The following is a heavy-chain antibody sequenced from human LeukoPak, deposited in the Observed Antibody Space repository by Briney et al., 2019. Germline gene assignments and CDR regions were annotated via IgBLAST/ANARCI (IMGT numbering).Heavy chain of an antibody. CDR1: GFTFSSYA. J-gene: IGHJ4*02. Sequence: GGSLRLSCAASGFTFSSYAMHWVRQAPGKGLEWVAVISYDGSNKYYADSVKGRFTISRDNSKNTLYLQMNSLRAEDTAVYYCAKNYYDSYGYYYWFHYWGQGTLVTVSS. CDR3: AKNYYDSYGYYYWFHY. D-gene: IGHD3-22*01. V-gene: IGHV3-30-3*02. CDR2: ISYDGSNK.